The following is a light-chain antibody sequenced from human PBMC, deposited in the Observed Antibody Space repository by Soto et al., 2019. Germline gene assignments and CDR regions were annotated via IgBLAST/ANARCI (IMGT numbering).Light chain of an antibody. CDR2: GAS. CDR1: HSVFTN. Sequence: EIVMTQSPATLFVSPGERVTLSCRASHSVFTNLAWYQHKPGQAPRLLIYGASTRAAGIPARFSGSGSGTGFTLTISGLQSEDFAFYYCQQYNDWPLPTFGGGTKVEIK. V-gene: IGKV3-15*01. J-gene: IGKJ4*01. CDR3: QQYNDWPLPT.